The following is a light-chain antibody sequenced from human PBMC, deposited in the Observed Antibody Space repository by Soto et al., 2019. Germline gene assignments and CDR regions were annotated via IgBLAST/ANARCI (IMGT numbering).Light chain of an antibody. V-gene: IGLV2-23*02. Sequence: QSVLTQPASVSGSPGQSITISCPGTSSDVGSYNLVSWYQQHPGKAPKLMIYEVSKRPSGVSNRFSGSKSGNTASLTISWLQAEDEADYYCCSYAGSSTFVYVFGTGTKVTVL. J-gene: IGLJ1*01. CDR2: EVS. CDR1: SSDVGSYNL. CDR3: CSYAGSSTFVYV.